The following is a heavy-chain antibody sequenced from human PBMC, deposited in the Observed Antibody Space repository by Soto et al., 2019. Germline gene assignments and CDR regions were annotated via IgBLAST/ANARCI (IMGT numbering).Heavy chain of an antibody. CDR3: ARVLVGVKAAYNWNGTEI. CDR1: GYTFISDD. Sequence: ASVKVSCKASGYTFISDDISWVRQATGQGLEWMGWMNPYSGNTGYAQKFQGRVTMTRNTSISTAYMELSSLRSEDTAVYYCARVLVGVKAAYNWNGTEIWGQGTMVTVSS. D-gene: IGHD1-1*01. J-gene: IGHJ3*02. V-gene: IGHV1-8*01. CDR2: MNPYSGNT.